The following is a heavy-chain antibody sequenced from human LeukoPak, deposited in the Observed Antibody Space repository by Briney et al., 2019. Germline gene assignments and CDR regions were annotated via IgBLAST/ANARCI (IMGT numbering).Heavy chain of an antibody. Sequence: GGSLRLSCAASGFTFSSYEMNWVRQAPGKGLEWVSYISSSGSTIYYADSVKGRFTISRDNAKNSLYLQMNSLRAEDTAVYHCASPLIAAAALQDYWGQGTLVTVSS. CDR2: ISSSGSTI. J-gene: IGHJ4*02. V-gene: IGHV3-48*03. CDR1: GFTFSSYE. CDR3: ASPLIAAAALQDY. D-gene: IGHD6-13*01.